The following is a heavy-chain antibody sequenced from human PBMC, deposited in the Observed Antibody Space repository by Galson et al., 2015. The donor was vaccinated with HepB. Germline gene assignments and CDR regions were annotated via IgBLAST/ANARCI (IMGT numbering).Heavy chain of an antibody. CDR3: ARGVRTYYDFWSGYLKQYYFDY. D-gene: IGHD3-3*01. CDR2: INHSGST. CDR1: GGSFSGYY. Sequence: SETLSLTCAVYGGSFSGYYWSWIRQPPGKGLEWIGEINHSGSTNYNPSLKSRVTISVDTSKNQFSLKLSSVTAADTAVYYCARGVRTYYDFWSGYLKQYYFDYWGQGTLVTVSS. V-gene: IGHV4-34*01. J-gene: IGHJ4*02.